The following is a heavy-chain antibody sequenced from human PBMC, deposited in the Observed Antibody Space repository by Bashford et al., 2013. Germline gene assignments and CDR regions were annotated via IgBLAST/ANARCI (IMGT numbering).Heavy chain of an antibody. CDR3: ATAGLRFRTGLYSSSSRTYGMDV. CDR2: FDPEDGET. V-gene: IGHV1-24*01. D-gene: IGHD6-6*01. J-gene: IGHJ6*02. Sequence: ASVKVSCKVSGYTLTELSMHWVRQAPGKGLEWMGGFDPEDGETIYAQKFQGRVTMTEDTSTDTAYMELSSLRSEDTAVYYCATAGLRFRTGLYSSSSRTYGMDVWGQGTTVTVSS. CDR1: GYTLTELS.